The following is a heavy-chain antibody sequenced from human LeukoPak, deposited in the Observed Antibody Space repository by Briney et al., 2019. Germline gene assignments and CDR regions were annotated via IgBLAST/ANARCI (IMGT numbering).Heavy chain of an antibody. CDR2: IYTSGST. V-gene: IGHV4-4*07. J-gene: IGHJ4*02. CDR3: ARESRYYDILTGYYPGSLDY. D-gene: IGHD3-9*01. CDR1: GGSISSYY. Sequence: SETLSLTCTVSGGSISSYYWSWIRQPAGKGLEWIGRIYTSGSTNYNPSLKSRVTMSVDTSKNQFSLKLSSVTAADTAVYYCARESRYYDILTGYYPGSLDYWGQGTLVTVSS.